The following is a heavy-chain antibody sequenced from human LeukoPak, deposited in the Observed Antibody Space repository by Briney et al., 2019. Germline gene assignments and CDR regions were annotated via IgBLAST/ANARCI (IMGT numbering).Heavy chain of an antibody. J-gene: IGHJ3*02. D-gene: IGHD1-26*01. CDR2: IIPIFGTA. Sequence: SVKVSCKASGGTFSSYAISWVRQAPGQGLEWVGGIIPIFGTANYAQKFQGRVTITTDESTSTAYMELSSLRSEDTAVYYCASPYSGSYYAFNIWGQGTMVTVSS. V-gene: IGHV1-69*05. CDR3: ASPYSGSYYAFNI. CDR1: GGTFSSYA.